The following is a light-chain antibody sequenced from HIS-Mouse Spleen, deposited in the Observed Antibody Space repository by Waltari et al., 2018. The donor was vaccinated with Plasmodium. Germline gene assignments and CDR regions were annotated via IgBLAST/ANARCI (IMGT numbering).Light chain of an antibody. J-gene: IGLJ2*01. Sequence: QLVLTQSPSASAPLGASVKLTCTLRSGHSSYAIAWHQQQPEKGPRYLMKLNSDGSHSKGDGIPDRFSGSSSGAERYLTISSLQSEDEADYYCQTWGTGMGVFGGGTKLTVL. V-gene: IGLV4-69*01. CDR2: LNSDGSH. CDR3: QTWGTGMGV. CDR1: SGHSSYA.